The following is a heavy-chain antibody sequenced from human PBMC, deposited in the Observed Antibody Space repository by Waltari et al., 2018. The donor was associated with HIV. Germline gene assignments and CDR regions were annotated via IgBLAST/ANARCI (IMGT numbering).Heavy chain of an antibody. Sequence: QVQLQESGPGLVKPSETLSRICTVSGGSMNNYYWHWIRQPPGKALEWIGSIYYWGSTNYNPSLKGRVAISVDTSKKQFYLNLRSVTAADTAVYFCAREGNYYGYEDWGQGTLVTVSS. CDR3: AREGNYYGYED. V-gene: IGHV4-59*01. CDR1: GGSMNNYY. D-gene: IGHD3-16*01. CDR2: IYYWGST. J-gene: IGHJ4*02.